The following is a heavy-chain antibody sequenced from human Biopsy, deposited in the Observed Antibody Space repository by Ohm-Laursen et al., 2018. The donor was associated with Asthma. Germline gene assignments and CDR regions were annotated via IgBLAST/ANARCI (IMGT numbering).Heavy chain of an antibody. D-gene: IGHD2-2*01. CDR3: ARGPEYVRSSGALDY. CDR1: GGTFSSNS. Sequence: VSSVKVSCKASGGTFSSNSINWVRQAPGQGLEWMGGIIPIFGTANYAQKFQGRVTITADESTSTAYMELSSLSSEDTALYYCARGPEYVRSSGALDYWGQGTLVTVSS. J-gene: IGHJ4*02. V-gene: IGHV1-69*01. CDR2: IIPIFGTA.